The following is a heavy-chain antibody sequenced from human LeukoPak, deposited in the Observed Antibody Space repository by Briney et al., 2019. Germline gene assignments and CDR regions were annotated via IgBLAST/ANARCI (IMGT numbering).Heavy chain of an antibody. D-gene: IGHD6-19*01. CDR2: IYTSGST. CDR1: GGSISSGSYY. CDR3: ARHVLHSSGADP. J-gene: IGHJ5*02. Sequence: PSETLSLTCTVSGGSISSGSYYWSWIRQPAGKGLEWIGRIYTSGSTNYNPSLKSRVTISVDTSKNQFSLKLSSVTAADTAVYYCARHVLHSSGADPWGQGTLVTVSS. V-gene: IGHV4-61*02.